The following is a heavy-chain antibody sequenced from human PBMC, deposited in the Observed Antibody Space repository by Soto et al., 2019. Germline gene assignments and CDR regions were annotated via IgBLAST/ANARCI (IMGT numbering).Heavy chain of an antibody. J-gene: IGHJ4*02. Sequence: QVKLVQSGAEVKNPGTSVKVACKTSGYTFTSAGITWVRQAPGQGLEWMGWISTYNGNTKYAQKVQVRVTMTTDTSSSTAYMEVRSLISGCTAIYSLARDLDGSVSYFADCWGQGTLFPVAT. V-gene: IGHV1-18*01. CDR3: ARDLDGSVSYFADC. CDR2: ISTYNGNT. D-gene: IGHD3-10*01. CDR1: GYTFTSAG.